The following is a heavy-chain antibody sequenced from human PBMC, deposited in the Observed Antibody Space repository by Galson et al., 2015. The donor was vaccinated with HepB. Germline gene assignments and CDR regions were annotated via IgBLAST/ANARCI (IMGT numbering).Heavy chain of an antibody. Sequence: SLRLSCAGSGFTFRHYAMTWIRQAPGKGLEWVSGINGSGATRSYSDAVKGRFSISRDSSEDTLFLQMDNLRAEDTAVYYCAKGGSGFGDAWLDPWGQGTLVTVS. D-gene: IGHD3-10*01. CDR1: GFTFRHYA. J-gene: IGHJ5*02. CDR2: INGSGATR. V-gene: IGHV3-23*01. CDR3: AKGGSGFGDAWLDP.